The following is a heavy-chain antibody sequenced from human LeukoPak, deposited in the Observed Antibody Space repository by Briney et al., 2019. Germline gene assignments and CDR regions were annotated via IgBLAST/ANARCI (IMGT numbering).Heavy chain of an antibody. CDR2: INSDGSST. J-gene: IGHJ3*02. CDR1: GFTFSSYG. CDR3: ARVGYYYDSSGYGYDAFDI. Sequence: GGSLRLSCEASGFTFSSYGMPWVRQAPGKGLVWVSRINSDGSSTSYADSVKGRFTISRDNAKNTLYLQMNSLRAEDTAVYYCARVGYYYDSSGYGYDAFDIWGQGTMVTVSS. D-gene: IGHD3-22*01. V-gene: IGHV3-74*01.